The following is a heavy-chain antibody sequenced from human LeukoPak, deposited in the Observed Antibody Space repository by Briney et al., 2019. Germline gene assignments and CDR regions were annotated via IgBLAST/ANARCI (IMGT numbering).Heavy chain of an antibody. V-gene: IGHV1-18*01. D-gene: IGHD2-15*01. Sequence: GASVKVSCKASGYTFTSYGISWMRQAPGQRVEWMGWISPYNGNTNYAQMLQGRVTMTADTSTNTVYMELRSLRSDDTAVYYCARNSRGGFDSWGQGTLVTVSS. CDR3: ARNSRGGFDS. CDR1: GYTFTSYG. J-gene: IGHJ4*02. CDR2: ISPYNGNT.